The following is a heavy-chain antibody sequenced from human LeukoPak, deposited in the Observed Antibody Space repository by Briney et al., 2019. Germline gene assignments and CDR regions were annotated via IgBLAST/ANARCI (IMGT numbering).Heavy chain of an antibody. CDR1: GFTFSNYG. CDR2: IGARVGRT. J-gene: IGHJ4*02. V-gene: IGHV3-23*01. Sequence: GGSLRLSCAASGFTFSNYGMNWVRQAPGKGLEWASAIGARVGRTYYADSVKGRFTISRDNSKNTLYLQMNSLRAEDTAVYYCAKKAVDWNVDYWGQGTLVTVSS. D-gene: IGHD3-9*01. CDR3: AKKAVDWNVDY.